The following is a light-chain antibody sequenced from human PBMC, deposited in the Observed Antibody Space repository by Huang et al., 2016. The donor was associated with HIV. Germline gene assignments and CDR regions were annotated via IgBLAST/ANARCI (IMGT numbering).Light chain of an antibody. V-gene: IGKV1-5*03. J-gene: IGKJ1*01. CDR3: QQYNTYPWT. Sequence: DIQMTQSPSTLSASVGDRVTIPCRASPSISNWLAWYRQKPGKAPKLLIYKASDLESGVPSRFSGSGSGTEYTLTITSLQPDDFGTYYCQQYNTYPWTFGQGTKVEIK. CDR1: PSISNW. CDR2: KAS.